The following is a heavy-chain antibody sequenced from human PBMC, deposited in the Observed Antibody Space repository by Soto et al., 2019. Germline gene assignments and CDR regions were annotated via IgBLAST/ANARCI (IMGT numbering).Heavy chain of an antibody. J-gene: IGHJ4*02. CDR1: GFTFSSYS. CDR3: ARVGSSGWYQNFDY. CDR2: ISSSSSYI. V-gene: IGHV3-21*01. D-gene: IGHD6-19*01. Sequence: EVQLVESGGGLVKPGGSLRLSCAASGFTFSSYSMNWVRQAPGKGLEWVSSISSSSSYIYYADSVKGRFTISRDNAKNSLYVQMNSLRAEDTAVYYCARVGSSGWYQNFDYWGQGTLVTVSS.